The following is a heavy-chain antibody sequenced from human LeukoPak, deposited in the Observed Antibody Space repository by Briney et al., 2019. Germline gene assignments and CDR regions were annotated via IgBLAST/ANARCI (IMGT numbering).Heavy chain of an antibody. CDR1: GFTFSSYG. J-gene: IGHJ5*02. CDR3: AKGPRSGSSWFDP. D-gene: IGHD3-10*01. V-gene: IGHV3-23*01. CDR2: ISGSASNT. Sequence: PGGSLRLSCAGSGFTFSSYGMNWVRQAPGKGLEWVSAISGSASNTYYADSVKGRFTISRDNSKNTLYLQMNSLRAEDTAVYYCAKGPRSGSSWFDPWGQGTLVTVSS.